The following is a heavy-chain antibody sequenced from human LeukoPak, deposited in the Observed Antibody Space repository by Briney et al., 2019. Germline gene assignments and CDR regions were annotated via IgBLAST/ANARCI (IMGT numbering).Heavy chain of an antibody. J-gene: IGHJ4*02. CDR1: GFTFSSYS. CDR3: ARGGPYYDFWSGYYASPSCTPDY. Sequence: GGSLRLSCAASGFTFSSYSMNWVRQAPGKGLEWVSSISSSSSYIYYADSVKGRFTISRDNAKNSLYLQMNSLRAEDTAVYYCARGGPYYDFWSGYYASPSCTPDYWGQGTLVTVSS. CDR2: ISSSSSYI. D-gene: IGHD3-3*01. V-gene: IGHV3-21*01.